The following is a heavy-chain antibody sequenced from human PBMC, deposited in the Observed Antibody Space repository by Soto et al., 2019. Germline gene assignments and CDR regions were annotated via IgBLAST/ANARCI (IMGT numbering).Heavy chain of an antibody. CDR1: GDSVSSNSAA. CDR2: TSYRSKWYK. J-gene: IGHJ4*02. CDR3: ASSDGSGFVLYF. V-gene: IGHV6-1*01. Sequence: PSQTLSLTGDISGDSVSSNSAAWNWIRQSPSRSLEWLGRTSYRSKWYKDYAVSVKSRRTINADTAKNQFCLQLNSVTPEGTALVFFASSDGSGFVLYFWCQGTLVIVSA. D-gene: IGHD3-22*01.